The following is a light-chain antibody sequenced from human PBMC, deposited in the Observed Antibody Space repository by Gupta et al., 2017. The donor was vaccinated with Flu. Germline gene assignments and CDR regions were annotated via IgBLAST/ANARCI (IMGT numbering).Light chain of an antibody. CDR2: DVS. Sequence: DVVMTQSPLSLPVTLGQPASISCRSSQSLVYKNGITYLTWFQQWPCQSPRRLIYDVSNRDSGVPDRFSGSGSGTDFTLKISRVEAEDVGVYCCMRGTLPWTFGQGTRLEI. V-gene: IGKV2-30*01. CDR1: QSLVYKNGITY. J-gene: IGKJ2*02. CDR3: MRGTLPWT.